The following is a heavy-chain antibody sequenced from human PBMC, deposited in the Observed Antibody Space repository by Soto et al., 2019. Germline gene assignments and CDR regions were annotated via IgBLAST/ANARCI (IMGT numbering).Heavy chain of an antibody. CDR1: GGTFSRHA. V-gene: IGHV1-69*01. CDR2: IIPIFGTA. Sequence: QVQLVQSGAEVRKPGSSVKVSCKASGGTFSRHAISWVRQAPGHGLEWMGGIIPIFGTANHAQKFQGRVTIIADESTSTVYMEFSSLRAEDTAMYYCARGWGYDSNDYYYSYWGQGTLVIVSS. D-gene: IGHD3-22*01. J-gene: IGHJ4*02. CDR3: ARGWGYDSNDYYYSY.